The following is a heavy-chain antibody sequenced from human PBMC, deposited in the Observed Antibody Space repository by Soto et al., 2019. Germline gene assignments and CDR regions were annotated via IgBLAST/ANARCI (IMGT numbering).Heavy chain of an antibody. CDR2: ISATGGST. CDR3: ARSLDVFLWLVELLSPGFDS. J-gene: IGHJ4*02. D-gene: IGHD1-7*01. Sequence: EVQLMESGGGLVQPGGSLRPSCAASGFTFANYAMNWVRQAPGQGLEWVSGISATGGSTYYAASVRGRFGISRDNSKNTLDLQMNSLRAEDTSVYYCARSLDVFLWLVELLSPGFDSWGQGTLVTAS. V-gene: IGHV3-23*01. CDR1: GFTFANYA.